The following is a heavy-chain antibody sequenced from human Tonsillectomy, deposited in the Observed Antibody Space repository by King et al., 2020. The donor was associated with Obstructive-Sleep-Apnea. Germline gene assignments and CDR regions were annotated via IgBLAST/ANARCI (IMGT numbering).Heavy chain of an antibody. D-gene: IGHD1-26*01. V-gene: IGHV3-23*04. Sequence: VQLVESGGGLVQPGGSLRLSCAASGFTFSSYAMSWVRQAPGKGLEWVSAISGSGGSTYYADSVKGRFTISRDNSKNTLYLQMNSLRAEDTAVYYCAKDRPYSGSYYGGDAFDIWGQGTMVTVSS. CDR2: ISGSGGST. CDR3: AKDRPYSGSYYGGDAFDI. J-gene: IGHJ3*02. CDR1: GFTFSSYA.